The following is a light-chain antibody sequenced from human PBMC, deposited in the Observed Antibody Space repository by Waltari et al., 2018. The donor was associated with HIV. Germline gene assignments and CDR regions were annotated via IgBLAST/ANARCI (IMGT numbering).Light chain of an antibody. J-gene: IGLJ2*01. CDR3: ASWDAWDVDVNGRI. CDR1: RSHIGGHS. CDR2: DTY. V-gene: IGLV1-44*01. Sequence: QSVVTQPPSASGAPGQSVTISCSGTRSHIGGHSVNWYQQFPGATPNLIIYDTYSRPSGVPDRFSGAKSGTSASLVISGLLPEDEAVYFCASWDAWDVDVNGRIFGGGTKLTVL.